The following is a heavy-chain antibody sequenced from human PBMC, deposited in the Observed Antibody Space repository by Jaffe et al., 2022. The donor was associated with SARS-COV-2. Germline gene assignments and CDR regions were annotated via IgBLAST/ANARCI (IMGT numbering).Heavy chain of an antibody. J-gene: IGHJ4*02. Sequence: EVQLLESGGGLVQPGGSLRLSCAASGFTFSSYAMSWVRQAPGKGLEWVSSICGSGGSTYYADSVKGRFTMSRDNSKNTLYLQMNSLRAEDTAVYYCAKVRGGSCYSGVDYWGQGTLVTVSS. CDR2: ICGSGGST. V-gene: IGHV3-23*01. CDR1: GFTFSSYA. CDR3: AKVRGGSCYSGVDY. D-gene: IGHD2-15*01.